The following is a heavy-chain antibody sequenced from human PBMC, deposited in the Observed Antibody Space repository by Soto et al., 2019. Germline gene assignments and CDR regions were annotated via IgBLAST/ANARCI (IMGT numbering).Heavy chain of an antibody. J-gene: IGHJ6*02. V-gene: IGHV3-53*01. CDR3: ARDSGMIRGSYGVDV. CDR2: IYRSGAT. CDR1: GFTVTSNY. Sequence: GGSLRLSCAASGFTVTSNYMTWVRQAPGEGLEWVSVIYRSGATYYPDSVRGRFTASRDYSHNTLYLQMDSLRVEDTAVYYCARDSGMIRGSYGVDVWGPGTTVTVSS. D-gene: IGHD3-10*01.